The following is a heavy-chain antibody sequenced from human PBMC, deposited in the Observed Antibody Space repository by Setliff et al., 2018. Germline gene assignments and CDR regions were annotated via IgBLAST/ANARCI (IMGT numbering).Heavy chain of an antibody. CDR1: GFTFNTYW. CDR2: INSDGSGT. J-gene: IGHJ4*02. V-gene: IGHV3-74*01. CDR3: ARTCSGSGCYAGLES. Sequence: GESLKISCAASGFTFNTYWMHWVRQAPGKGLVWFSHINSDGSGTSYADSVKGRFTISRDNAKDSLFLQMNSLRAEDTAIYYCARTCSGSGCYAGLESWGQGTPVTVSS. D-gene: IGHD2-15*01.